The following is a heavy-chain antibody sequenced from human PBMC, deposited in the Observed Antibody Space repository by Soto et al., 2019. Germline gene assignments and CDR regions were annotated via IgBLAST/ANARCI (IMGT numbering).Heavy chain of an antibody. J-gene: IGHJ4*02. Sequence: QLQLQESGPGLVKPSETLSLTCTVSGGSITSSNYYWVWIRQPPGKGLEWIGSIYSSGSTYNNPSLIRRATKTQRTSRDQVPFSVTSVTTSDTAVYSGARLKVGGVFIGLYYWGQGTLVTVAS. CDR3: ARLKVGGVFIGLYY. V-gene: IGHV4-39*01. CDR1: GGSITSSNYY. D-gene: IGHD3-16*01. CDR2: IYSSGST.